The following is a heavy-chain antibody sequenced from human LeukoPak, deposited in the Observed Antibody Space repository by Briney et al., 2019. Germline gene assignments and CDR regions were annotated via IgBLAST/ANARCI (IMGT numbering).Heavy chain of an antibody. Sequence: PSETLSLTCTVSGGSISSSSYYWGWLRQPPGTGLEWIGSIYYSGSTYYNPSRKSRVTISVDTSKNRFSLKLSSVTAADTAVYYCATPGLVGYCSSTSCYKAFDIWGQETMVTVSS. J-gene: IGHJ3*02. CDR3: ATPGLVGYCSSTSCYKAFDI. CDR2: IYYSGST. D-gene: IGHD2-2*02. CDR1: GGSISSSSYY. V-gene: IGHV4-39*01.